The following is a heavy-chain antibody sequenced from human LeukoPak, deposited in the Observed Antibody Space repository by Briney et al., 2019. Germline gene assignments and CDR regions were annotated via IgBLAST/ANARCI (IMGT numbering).Heavy chain of an antibody. Sequence: GGSLRLSCTASGFTVSSNYMSWVRQAPGKGLEWVSVIRSDGSTNHADSVKGRFTISRDNSKNSLYLQMNNLRAEDTAMYYCAREMYSGMYNDAFDIWGQGTKVTVSS. J-gene: IGHJ3*02. V-gene: IGHV3-53*01. CDR3: AREMYSGMYNDAFDI. CDR1: GFTVSSNY. D-gene: IGHD1-26*01. CDR2: IRSDGST.